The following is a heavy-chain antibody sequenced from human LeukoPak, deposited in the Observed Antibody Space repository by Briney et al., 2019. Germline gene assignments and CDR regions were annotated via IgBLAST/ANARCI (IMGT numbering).Heavy chain of an antibody. CDR1: GFTFSSYW. Sequence: GGSLRLSCAASGFTFSSYWITWVRQAPGRGLEWVANINQDGGEEHYLDSVKGRFTISRDNAKNSLYLQMNSLRAEDTALYHCAKDPNGDYIGAFDMWGQGTMVTVSS. CDR2: INQDGGEE. J-gene: IGHJ3*02. CDR3: AKDPNGDYIGAFDM. V-gene: IGHV3-7*05. D-gene: IGHD4-17*01.